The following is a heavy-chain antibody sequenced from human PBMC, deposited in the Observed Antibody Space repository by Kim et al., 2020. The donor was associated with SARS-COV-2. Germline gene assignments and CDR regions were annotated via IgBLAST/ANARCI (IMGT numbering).Heavy chain of an antibody. J-gene: IGHJ4*02. V-gene: IGHV3-15*01. CDR3: TTGNGPAVTTGRFDY. CDR2: IKSKTDGGTT. D-gene: IGHD4-4*01. CDR1: GFTFSNAW. Sequence: GGSLRLSCAASGFTFSNAWMSWVRQAPGKGLEWVGRIKSKTDGGTTDYAAPVKGRFTISRDDSKNTLYLQMNSLKTEDTAVYYCTTGNGPAVTTGRFDYWGQGTLVTVSS.